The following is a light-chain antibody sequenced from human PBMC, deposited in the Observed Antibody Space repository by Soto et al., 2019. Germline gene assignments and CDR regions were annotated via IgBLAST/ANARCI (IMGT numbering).Light chain of an antibody. V-gene: IGLV2-8*01. CDR1: SSDVGGYNY. J-gene: IGLJ2*01. Sequence: QSALTQSPSASGSPGQSVTISCTGTSSDVGGYNYVSWYQQHPGKAPKLVISEVSKRPSGVPDRFSGSKSGNTASLTVSGLQAEDEADYYCSSFAGNNNLVFGGGTKMTV. CDR2: EVS. CDR3: SSFAGNNNLV.